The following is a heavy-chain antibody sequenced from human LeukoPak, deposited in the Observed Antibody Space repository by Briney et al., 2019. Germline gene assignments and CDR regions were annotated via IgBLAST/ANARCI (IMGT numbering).Heavy chain of an antibody. D-gene: IGHD5-12*01. CDR3: ALALAVSGFNYFDY. V-gene: IGHV3-66*01. Sequence: GGSLRLSCATSGFTVSSIYMSWVRQAPGKGLEWVSVIYGGGTTYYADSVKGRFTISRDNSKNTLFLQMNSLRAEDTAVYYCALALAVSGFNYFDYWGQGTLVTVSP. J-gene: IGHJ4*02. CDR2: IYGGGTT. CDR1: GFTVSSIY.